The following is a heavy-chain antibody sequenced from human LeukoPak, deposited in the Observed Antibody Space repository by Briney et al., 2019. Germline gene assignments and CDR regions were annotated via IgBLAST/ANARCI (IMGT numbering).Heavy chain of an antibody. CDR3: AREYDSSGYYQYYFDY. Sequence: GGSLRLSCAASGFPFDDYGMSWVRRLPGKGLEWVSGLNWNSGSTTYADSVKGRFTISRDNAKNSLYLQMNSLRAEDAAVYYCAREYDSSGYYQYYFDYWGQGTLVTVSS. J-gene: IGHJ4*02. CDR2: LNWNSGST. CDR1: GFPFDDYG. D-gene: IGHD3-22*01. V-gene: IGHV3-20*04.